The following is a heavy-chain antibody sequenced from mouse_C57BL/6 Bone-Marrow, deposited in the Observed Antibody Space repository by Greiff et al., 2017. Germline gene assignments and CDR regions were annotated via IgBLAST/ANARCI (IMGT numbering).Heavy chain of an antibody. V-gene: IGHV5-2*01. J-gene: IGHJ4*01. Sequence: EVTVVESGGGLVQPGESLKLSCESNEYEFPSHDMSWVRKTPEKRLELVAAINSDGGSTYYPDTMEIRFIISRDNTKKTLYLQMSSLRSEDTALYYCARLGIDYYAMDYWGQGTSVTVSS. CDR1: EYEFPSHD. CDR2: INSDGGST. CDR3: ARLGIDYYAMDY. D-gene: IGHD4-1*01.